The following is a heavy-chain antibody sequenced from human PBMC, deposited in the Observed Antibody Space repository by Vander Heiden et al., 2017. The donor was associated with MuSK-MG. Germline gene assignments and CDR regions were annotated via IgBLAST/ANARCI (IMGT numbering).Heavy chain of an antibody. CDR1: GFTFDDYA. D-gene: IGHD6-19*01. CDR2: ISWNSGSI. J-gene: IGHJ4*02. CDR3: AKSYSSGWYYFDY. V-gene: IGHV3-9*01. Sequence: EVQLVESGGGLVQPGRSLRLSCAASGFTFDDYAMHWVRQAPGKGLEWVSGISWNSGSIGYADSVKGRFTISRDNAKNSLYLQMNSLRAEDTAVYYCAKSYSSGWYYFDYWGQGTLGNVSS.